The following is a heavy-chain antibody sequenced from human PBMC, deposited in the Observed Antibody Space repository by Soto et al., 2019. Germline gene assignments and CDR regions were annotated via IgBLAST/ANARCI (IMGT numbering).Heavy chain of an antibody. Sequence: SETLSLTCSVSGGPLSGYSWSWIRQPPGKGLEWIGEIHRSGNINYNPSLWSRVTISADASNSQFSLKLTSVTAADTAVYYCARGSDSAWELLWVWGQGTLVTVSS. J-gene: IGHJ4*02. CDR2: IHRSGNI. V-gene: IGHV4-34*01. D-gene: IGHD1-26*01. CDR1: GGPLSGYS. CDR3: ARGSDSAWELLWV.